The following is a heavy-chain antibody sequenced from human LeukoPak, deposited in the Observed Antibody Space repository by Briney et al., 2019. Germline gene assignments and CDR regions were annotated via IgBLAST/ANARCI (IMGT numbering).Heavy chain of an antibody. J-gene: IGHJ6*03. Sequence: SETLSLTCSVSGASVTNFYWTWIRQPAGKGLGYIGRIYASGSIDYNPSLKSRVTLSVDSSNNQFSLNLTSVTAADTALYYCARSARFNYFYMDVWGKGTSVTVSS. D-gene: IGHD2-15*01. V-gene: IGHV4-4*07. CDR2: IYASGSI. CDR1: GASVTNFY. CDR3: ARSARFNYFYMDV.